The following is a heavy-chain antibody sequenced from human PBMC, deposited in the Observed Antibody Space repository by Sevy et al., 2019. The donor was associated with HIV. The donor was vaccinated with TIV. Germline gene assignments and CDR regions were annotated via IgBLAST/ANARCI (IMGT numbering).Heavy chain of an antibody. CDR1: EFTFSSYW. J-gene: IGHJ6*02. V-gene: IGHV3-7*03. D-gene: IGHD4-17*01. Sequence: GGSLRLSCAASEFTFSSYWMSWVRQAPGKGLEWVANIKQDGSEKYYVDSVKGRFTISRDNAKNSMYLQMNRLRAEDTAVYYCARDHVKDGDLGDYYYFAMDVWGQGTTVTVSS. CDR3: ARDHVKDGDLGDYYYFAMDV. CDR2: IKQDGSEK.